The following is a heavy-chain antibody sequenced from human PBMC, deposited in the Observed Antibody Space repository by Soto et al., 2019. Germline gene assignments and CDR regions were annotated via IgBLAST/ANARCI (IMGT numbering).Heavy chain of an antibody. CDR2: ISYDGSNK. CDR3: AEDFQQWSYFDY. J-gene: IGHJ4*02. CDR1: GFTFSSYG. V-gene: IGHV3-30*18. Sequence: PGGSLRLSCAASGFTFSSYGMHWVRQAPGKGLEWVAVISYDGSNKYYADSVKGRFTISRDNSKNTLYLQMNSLRAEDTAVYYCAEDFQQWSYFDYWGQGTLVTVSS. D-gene: IGHD6-19*01.